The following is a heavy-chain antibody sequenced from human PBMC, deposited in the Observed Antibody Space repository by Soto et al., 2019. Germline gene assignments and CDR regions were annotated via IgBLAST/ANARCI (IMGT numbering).Heavy chain of an antibody. J-gene: IGHJ6*02. Sequence: PSETLSLTCAVYGGSFTNYHWTWIRQSPGKGLEWIGEVGHTGITKYNPSLKGRVSIALDTSKNQFSLKVQSVTAADTALYYCVRGHRVETPAGGNFYYYSYGMDAWGQETTVTVSS. V-gene: IGHV4-34*01. D-gene: IGHD2-21*02. CDR2: VGHTGIT. CDR1: GGSFTNYH. CDR3: VRGHRVETPAGGNFYYYSYGMDA.